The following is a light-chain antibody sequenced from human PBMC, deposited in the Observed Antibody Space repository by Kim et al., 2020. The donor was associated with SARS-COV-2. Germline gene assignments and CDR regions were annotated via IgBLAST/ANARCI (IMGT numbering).Light chain of an antibody. CDR1: SSDVGGYNY. Sequence: GQSVTIAFTGTSSDVGGYNYVSWYQQHPGKAPKLMFYDVSKRPSGVPDRFSGSKSGNPASLTISGLQAEDEADYYCCSYAGSYPWVFGGGTQLTVL. J-gene: IGLJ3*02. V-gene: IGLV2-11*01. CDR3: CSYAGSYPWV. CDR2: DVS.